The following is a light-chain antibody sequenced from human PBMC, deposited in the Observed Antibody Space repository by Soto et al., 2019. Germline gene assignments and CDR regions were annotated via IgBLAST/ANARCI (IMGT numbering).Light chain of an antibody. V-gene: IGKV1-12*01. J-gene: IGKJ3*01. Sequence: DIQMTQSPSSVSASVGDRVTITCRASQGISSWLAWYQQKPGKAPKLLIYAASSLQSGVPSRFTAIGPGPNSTPTIGTLHPEVLATYYGQQANGFPFTSG. CDR2: AAS. CDR3: QQANGFPFT. CDR1: QGISSW.